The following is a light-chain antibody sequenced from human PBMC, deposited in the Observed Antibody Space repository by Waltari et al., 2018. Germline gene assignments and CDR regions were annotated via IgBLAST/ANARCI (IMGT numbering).Light chain of an antibody. Sequence: QSALTQPASVSGSPGQTIAIYCPGTSSDLGIYNYVSWYQQHPGQAPKLLIYDVNQRPSGVSHRFSGSKSGYTASLTISGLRAEDEADFYCSSYTSSSTLSVFGSGTKVTVL. CDR1: SSDLGIYNY. V-gene: IGLV2-14*01. CDR3: SSYTSSSTLSV. CDR2: DVN. J-gene: IGLJ1*01.